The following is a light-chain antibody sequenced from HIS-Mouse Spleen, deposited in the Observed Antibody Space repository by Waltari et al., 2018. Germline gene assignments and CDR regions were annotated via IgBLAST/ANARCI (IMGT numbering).Light chain of an antibody. J-gene: IGLJ2*01. CDR3: CSYAGSYTLV. CDR2: DVS. Sequence: QSALTQPRSVSGSPGQSVTISCTGTSSDVGGYNYVSWYQQHPGKAPKLMIYDVSKRPSGVPDRFSGSKSGNTASLTISGLQAEAEADYYCCSYAGSYTLVFGGGTKLTVL. CDR1: SSDVGGYNY. V-gene: IGLV2-11*01.